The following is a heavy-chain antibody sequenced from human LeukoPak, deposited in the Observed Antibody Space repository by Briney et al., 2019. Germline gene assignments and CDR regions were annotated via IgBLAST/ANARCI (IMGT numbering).Heavy chain of an antibody. CDR2: ISWNSGSI. D-gene: IGHD6-19*01. CDR3: AKDIRQWLVYYFDY. CDR1: GFTFDDYA. J-gene: IGHJ4*02. Sequence: GGSLRLSCAASGFTFDDYAMHWVRQAPGKGLEGVSGISWNSGSIGYADSVKGRFTISRDNAKNSLYLQMNSLRAEDTALYYCAKDIRQWLVYYFDYWGQGTLVTVSS. V-gene: IGHV3-9*01.